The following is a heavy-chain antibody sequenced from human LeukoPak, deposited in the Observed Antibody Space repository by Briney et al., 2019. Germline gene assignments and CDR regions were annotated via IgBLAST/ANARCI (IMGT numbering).Heavy chain of an antibody. CDR3: AIEWYTAMANYYYGMVV. J-gene: IGHJ6*02. CDR2: INAGNGNT. Sequence: GASVKVSCKASGYTFTSYAMHWVRQAPGQRLEWMGWINAGNGNTKYSQKFQGRVTITRDTSASTAYMELSSLRSEDTAVYYCAIEWYTAMANYYYGMVVWGQGTTVTVSS. V-gene: IGHV1-3*01. D-gene: IGHD5-18*01. CDR1: GYTFTSYA.